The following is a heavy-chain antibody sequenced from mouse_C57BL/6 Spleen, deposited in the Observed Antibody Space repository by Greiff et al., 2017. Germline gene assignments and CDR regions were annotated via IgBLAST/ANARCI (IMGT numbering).Heavy chain of an antibody. CDR3: AREWLLKGYYAMDY. CDR1: GFTFSDYG. Sequence: DVKLVESGGGLVKPGGSLKLSCAASGFTFSDYGMHWVRQAPEKGLEWVAYISSGSSTIYYADTVKGRFTISRDNAKNTLFLQMTSLRSEDTAMYYCAREWLLKGYYAMDYWGQGTSVTVSS. D-gene: IGHD2-3*01. V-gene: IGHV5-17*01. CDR2: ISSGSSTI. J-gene: IGHJ4*01.